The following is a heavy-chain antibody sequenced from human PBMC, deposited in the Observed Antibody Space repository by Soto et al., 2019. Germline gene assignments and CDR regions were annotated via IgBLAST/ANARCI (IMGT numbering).Heavy chain of an antibody. CDR1: GLSFNRHW. D-gene: IGHD3-22*01. J-gene: IGHJ6*02. V-gene: IGHV3-7*01. CDR2: IKRDGSEK. CDR3: ARDPYYYDSHYYYGMDV. Sequence: GGSLRLSCAASGLSFNRHWMSWVRQAPGKGLQWVASIKRDGSEKYYVDSVKGRFTISRDNVKNSLSLQMNSLRAEDTAVYYCARDPYYYDSHYYYGMDVWGQGTTVTVSS.